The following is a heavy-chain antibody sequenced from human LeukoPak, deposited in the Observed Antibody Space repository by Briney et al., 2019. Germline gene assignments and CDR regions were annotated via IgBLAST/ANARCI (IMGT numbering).Heavy chain of an antibody. CDR3: ARVGWWDGMDV. CDR2: ISSSSSYI. CDR1: GFTFSSYG. D-gene: IGHD2-15*01. V-gene: IGHV3-21*01. Sequence: GGSLRLSCAASGFTFSSYGINWVRQAPGKGLEWVSSISSSSSYIYYADSVKGRFTISRDNAKNSLYLQMNSLGAEDTAVYYCARVGWWDGMDVWGQGTTVTVSS. J-gene: IGHJ6*02.